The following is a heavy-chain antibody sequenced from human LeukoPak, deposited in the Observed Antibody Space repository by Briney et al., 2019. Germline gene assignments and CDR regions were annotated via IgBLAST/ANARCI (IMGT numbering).Heavy chain of an antibody. J-gene: IGHJ4*02. Sequence: GGSLRLSCSASGFTFSGYAMHWVRQAPGKGLEYVSAIISNGESTYYSDSVKDRFTISRDNSKNTLYLQMSSLRPEDTAVYYCVKSASAWYLFDYWGQGTLVTVSS. CDR3: VKSASAWYLFDY. CDR1: GFTFSGYA. V-gene: IGHV3-64*03. CDR2: IISNGEST. D-gene: IGHD6-13*01.